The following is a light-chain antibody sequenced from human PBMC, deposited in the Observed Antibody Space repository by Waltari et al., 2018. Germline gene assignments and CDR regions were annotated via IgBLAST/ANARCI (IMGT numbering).Light chain of an antibody. V-gene: IGLV2-14*01. CDR2: EVS. J-gene: IGLJ2*01. CDR3: IAYTSSSTLVV. CDR1: SSDVGGYNY. Sequence: QSALTQPASVSGSPGQSITISCTGTSSDVGGYNYVSWYQQNPAKAPKLMIYEVSNRSSGVSNELSGGKSGNADSRTISGLQAEDEADYYCIAYTSSSTLVVFVGGTKLTVL.